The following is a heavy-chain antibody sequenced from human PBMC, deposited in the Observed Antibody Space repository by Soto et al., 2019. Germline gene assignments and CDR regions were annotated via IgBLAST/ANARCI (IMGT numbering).Heavy chain of an antibody. Sequence: DVQLAESGGGLVQPGGSLRLSCVASGFPYSVYSMDWVRQVPGKGLEWLAYVSPGGDTVHYADSVNGRFFISRDTPRNSVFLQMNSLRHEDTAFYYCVRGSRANCFDLWGPGTVVTVSS. J-gene: IGHJ3*01. V-gene: IGHV3-48*02. CDR1: GFPYSVYS. CDR3: VRGSRANCFDL. CDR2: VSPGGDTV.